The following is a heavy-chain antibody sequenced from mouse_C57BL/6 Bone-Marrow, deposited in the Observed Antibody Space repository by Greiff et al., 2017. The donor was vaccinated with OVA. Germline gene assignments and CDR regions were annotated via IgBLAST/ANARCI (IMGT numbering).Heavy chain of an antibody. CDR2: IDPSDGYT. CDR3: ARDYYGTPYCFDY. D-gene: IGHD1-1*01. J-gene: IGHJ2*01. V-gene: IGHV1-50*01. CDR1: GYTFTSYW. Sequence: VQLQQSGAELVKPGASVKLSCTASGYTFTSYWMQWVKQRPGQGLEWIGEIDPSDGYTNYNPKFKGKATLTVATSSSTAYMQLSSLTSEDAAVYDCARDYYGTPYCFDYWGQGTTLTVSS.